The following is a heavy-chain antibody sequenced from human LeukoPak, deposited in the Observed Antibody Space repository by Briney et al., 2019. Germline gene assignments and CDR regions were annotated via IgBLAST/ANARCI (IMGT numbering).Heavy chain of an antibody. V-gene: IGHV4-59*01. CDR1: GGSISSYY. CDR2: IYYSGST. J-gene: IGHJ4*02. Sequence: SETLSLTCTVSGGSISSYYWSWIRQPPGKGLEWIGYIYYSGSTNYNPSLKSRVTISVDTSKNLFSLKLSSVTAADTAVYYCARGYYYGHFDYWGQGTLVTVSS. CDR3: ARGYYYGHFDY. D-gene: IGHD3-10*01.